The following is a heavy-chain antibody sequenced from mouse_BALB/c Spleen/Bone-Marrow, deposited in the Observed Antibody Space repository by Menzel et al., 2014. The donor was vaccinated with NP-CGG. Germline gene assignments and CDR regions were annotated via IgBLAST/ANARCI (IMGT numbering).Heavy chain of an antibody. CDR1: GYAFSSSW. Sequence: QVQLKQSGPELAKPGASVKISCKASGYAFSSSWMNWVKQRPGQGLEWIGRIYPGDGDTNYNGKFKGKATLTADKSSSTAYMQLSSLTSVDSAVYFCARMGRLRRGDYWGQGTTLTVSS. CDR2: IYPGDGDT. J-gene: IGHJ2*01. CDR3: ARMGRLRRGDY. D-gene: IGHD2-4*01. V-gene: IGHV1-82*01.